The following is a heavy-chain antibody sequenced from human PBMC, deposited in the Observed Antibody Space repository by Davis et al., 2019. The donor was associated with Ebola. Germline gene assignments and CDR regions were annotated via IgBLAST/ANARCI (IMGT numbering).Heavy chain of an antibody. CDR3: SRHSPFRFLDY. CDR1: GITFSGSA. V-gene: IGHV3-73*01. CDR2: IRSKANSFAT. D-gene: IGHD3-3*01. Sequence: PGGSLRLSCAASGITFSGSAVHWVRQASGKGLEWVGRIRSKANSFATEFGASVKGRFTISRDDSKNTAYLQMNSLKTQDTAVYYCSRHSPFRFLDYWGQGTLVTVSS. J-gene: IGHJ4*02.